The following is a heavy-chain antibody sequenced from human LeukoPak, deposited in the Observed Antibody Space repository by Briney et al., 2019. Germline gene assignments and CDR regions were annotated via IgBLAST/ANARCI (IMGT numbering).Heavy chain of an antibody. D-gene: IGHD3-22*01. CDR3: ARLCYDSSGPTYYFDY. V-gene: IGHV3-23*01. CDR2: ISGSGGST. CDR1: GFTFSSYA. Sequence: GGSLRLSCAASGFTFSSYAMSWVRQAPGRGLEWVSGISGSGGSTYYADSVKGRFTISRDNSKNTLYLQMNSLRAEDTAVYYCARLCYDSSGPTYYFDYWGQGTLVTVSS. J-gene: IGHJ4*02.